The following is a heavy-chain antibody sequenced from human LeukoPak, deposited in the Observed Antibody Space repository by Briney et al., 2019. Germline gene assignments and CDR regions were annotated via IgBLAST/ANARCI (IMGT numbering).Heavy chain of an antibody. Sequence: PGGSLRLSCAASGFTVSSNYMSWVRQAPGKGLEWVSVIYSGGSTYYADSVKGRFTISRDNSKNTLYLQMNSLRAEDTAVYYCARDPGEDGYNKGFYYYGMDVWGQGTTVTVSS. CDR1: GFTVSSNY. J-gene: IGHJ6*02. CDR2: IYSGGST. D-gene: IGHD5-24*01. V-gene: IGHV3-66*01. CDR3: ARDPGEDGYNKGFYYYGMDV.